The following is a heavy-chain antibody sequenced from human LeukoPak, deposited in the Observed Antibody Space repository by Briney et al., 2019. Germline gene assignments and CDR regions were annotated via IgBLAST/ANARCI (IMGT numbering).Heavy chain of an antibody. Sequence: GGSLRLSCAASGFTFSSYAMHWVRQAPGKGLEWVAVISYDGSNKYYADSVKGRFTISRDNSKNTLYLQMNSLRAEDTAVYYCARAEEKFDYWGQGTLVTVSS. J-gene: IGHJ4*02. V-gene: IGHV3-30-3*01. CDR2: ISYDGSNK. CDR3: ARAEEKFDY. CDR1: GFTFSSYA.